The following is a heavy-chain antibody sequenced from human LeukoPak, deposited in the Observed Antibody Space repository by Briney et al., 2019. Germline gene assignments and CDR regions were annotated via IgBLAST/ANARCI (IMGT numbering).Heavy chain of an antibody. CDR1: GFTFSDYA. D-gene: IGHD3-22*01. V-gene: IGHV3-23*01. CDR3: AKDLRTFYDSRGYYSPFAY. J-gene: IGHJ4*02. CDR2: ITGSGDST. Sequence: GGSLRLSCAASGFTFSDYAMSWVRQAPGKGLEWVSHITGSGDSTYYADSVKGRFTISRDNSKTALYLQMNSLRAEDTAVYYCAKDLRTFYDSRGYYSPFAYWGQGTLVTVSS.